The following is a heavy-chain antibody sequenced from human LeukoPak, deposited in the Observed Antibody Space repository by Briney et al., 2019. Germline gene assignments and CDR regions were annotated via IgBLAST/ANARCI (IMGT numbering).Heavy chain of an antibody. J-gene: IGHJ4*02. V-gene: IGHV1-2*02. D-gene: IGHD1-26*01. CDR3: ARGRSRRGDPPWELLDY. CDR2: INPNSGGT. Sequence: GASVKVSCKASGYTFTGYYMHWVRQAPGQGLEWMGWINPNSGGTNYAQKFQGRVTMTRDTSISTAYMELSRLRSDDTAVYYCARGRSRRGDPPWELLDYWGQGTLVTVSS. CDR1: GYTFTGYY.